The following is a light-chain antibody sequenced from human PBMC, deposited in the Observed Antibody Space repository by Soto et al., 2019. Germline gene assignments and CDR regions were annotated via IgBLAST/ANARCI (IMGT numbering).Light chain of an antibody. J-gene: IGKJ5*01. CDR3: NPYDSLPPT. V-gene: IGKV1-33*01. Sequence: DIQMTYSPASLSASGGDRVTITCYASQDINNYLNWYQQKPGKDHKLMIFDANNLETGAQSRFSGGGSRTHFSFTISSMQPEDFATYYCNPYDSLPPTLGTGTRLEIK. CDR1: QDINNY. CDR2: DAN.